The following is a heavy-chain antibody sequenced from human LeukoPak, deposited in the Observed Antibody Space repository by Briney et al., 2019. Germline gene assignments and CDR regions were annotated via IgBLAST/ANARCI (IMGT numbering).Heavy chain of an antibody. Sequence: ASVKVSCKASGYTFTGYYMHWVRQAPGQGLQWMGWINPNSGGTDYAQKFQGRVTMTRDTSISTAYMELSGLRSDDTAVYYCARFSDGRGYNYGYFIDYWGQGTLVTVSS. CDR3: ARFSDGRGYNYGYFIDY. V-gene: IGHV1-2*02. CDR2: INPNSGGT. J-gene: IGHJ4*02. D-gene: IGHD5-18*01. CDR1: GYTFTGYY.